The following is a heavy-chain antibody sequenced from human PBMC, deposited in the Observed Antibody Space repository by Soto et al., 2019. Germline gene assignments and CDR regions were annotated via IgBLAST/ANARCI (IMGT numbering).Heavy chain of an antibody. V-gene: IGHV4-59*08. D-gene: IGHD3-22*01. Sequence: PSETLSLTCTVSGGSISSYYWSWIRQPPGKGLEWIGYIYHSGSTYYNPSLKSRVTISVDSSKNQFSLKLDSVTAADTAVYYCARLGGYYQAFDSWGQGTLVTLSS. CDR3: ARLGGYYQAFDS. CDR1: GGSISSYY. CDR2: IYHSGST. J-gene: IGHJ4*02.